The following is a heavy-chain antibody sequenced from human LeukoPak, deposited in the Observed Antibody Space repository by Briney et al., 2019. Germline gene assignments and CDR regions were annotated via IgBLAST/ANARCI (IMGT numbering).Heavy chain of an antibody. J-gene: IGHJ4*02. D-gene: IGHD3/OR15-3a*01. Sequence: PGGSLRLSCAASGFIFSNYGMHWVRLAPGKGLEWVALIRYDGNYKYHADSVKGRFTISRDNSKNTLYLQMNSLRAEDTAIYYCVRTGDSERFDYWGQGTLVTVSS. CDR3: VRTGDSERFDY. CDR2: IRYDGNYK. V-gene: IGHV3-30*02. CDR1: GFIFSNYG.